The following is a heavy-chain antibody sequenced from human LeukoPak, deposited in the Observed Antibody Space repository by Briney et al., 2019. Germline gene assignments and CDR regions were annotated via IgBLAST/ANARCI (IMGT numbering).Heavy chain of an antibody. CDR2: ISSSSSYI. Sequence: PGGSLRLSCAACGFTFSSYSMNWVRQAPGKGLEWVSSISSSSSYIYYADLVKGRFTISRDNAKNSLYLQMNSLRAEDTAVYYSARDSPYYDILTEGAFDIWGQGTMVTVSS. CDR1: GFTFSSYS. D-gene: IGHD3-9*01. CDR3: ARDSPYYDILTEGAFDI. V-gene: IGHV3-21*01. J-gene: IGHJ3*02.